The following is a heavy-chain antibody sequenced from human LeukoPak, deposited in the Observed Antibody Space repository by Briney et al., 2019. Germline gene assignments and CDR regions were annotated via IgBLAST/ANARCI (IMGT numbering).Heavy chain of an antibody. CDR2: IYYSGST. D-gene: IGHD4-11*01. Sequence: TLSLTCTVSGGSISSGDYYWSWIRQPPGKGLEWIGYIYYSGSTYYNPSLKSRVTISVDTSKNQFSLKLSSVTAADTAVYYCARESGKYSSYVLYYYYYGMDVWGQGTTVTVSS. V-gene: IGHV4-30-4*01. CDR3: ARESGKYSSYVLYYYYYGMDV. CDR1: GGSISSGDYY. J-gene: IGHJ6*02.